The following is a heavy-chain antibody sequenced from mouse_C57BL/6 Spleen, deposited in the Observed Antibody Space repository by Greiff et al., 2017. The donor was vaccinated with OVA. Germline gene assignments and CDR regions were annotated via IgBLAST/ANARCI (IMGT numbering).Heavy chain of an antibody. CDR3: ARETYYSNYSAMDY. J-gene: IGHJ4*01. CDR2: ISSGGSYT. CDR1: GFTFSSYG. Sequence: EVKLQESGGDLVKPGGSLKLSCAASGFTFSSYGMSWVRQTPDKRLEWVATISSGGSYTYYPDSVKGRFTISRDNAKNTLYLQMSSLKSEDTAMYYCARETYYSNYSAMDYWGQGTSVTVSS. V-gene: IGHV5-6*01. D-gene: IGHD2-5*01.